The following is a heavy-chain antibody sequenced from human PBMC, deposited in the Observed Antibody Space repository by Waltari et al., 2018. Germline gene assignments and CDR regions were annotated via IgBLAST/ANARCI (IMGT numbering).Heavy chain of an antibody. CDR2: IYYSGTS. J-gene: IGHJ4*02. D-gene: IGHD3-10*01. CDR1: GGSISSSSYY. Sequence: QLQLQESGPGLVKPSETLSLTCTVSGGSISSSSYYWGWIRQPPGTGLEWIGSIYYSGTSYYNPSLKGRVTISVDTSKNQFSLKLSSVTAADTAVYYCARSLPMVDFDYWGQGTLVTVSS. CDR3: ARSLPMVDFDY. V-gene: IGHV4-39*01.